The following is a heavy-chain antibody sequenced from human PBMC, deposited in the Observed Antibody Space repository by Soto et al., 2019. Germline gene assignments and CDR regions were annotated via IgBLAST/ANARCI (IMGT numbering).Heavy chain of an antibody. CDR3: ASGIDP. CDR1: GFMFSDSW. CDR2: IKPDGIET. V-gene: IGHV3-7*05. J-gene: IGHJ5*02. Sequence: EAHLVESGGDLVQPGGSLRLSCAASGFMFSDSWMNWVRQAPGKGLEWVANIKPDGIETAYVDSVKGRFTISRDNVKKFLYLQMNSLRVDDTAVYYCASGIDPWGQGTLVTVSS.